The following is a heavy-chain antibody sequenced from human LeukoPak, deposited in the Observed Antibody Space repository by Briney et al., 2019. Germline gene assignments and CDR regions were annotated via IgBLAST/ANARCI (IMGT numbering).Heavy chain of an antibody. CDR2: INWNGGST. CDR3: ARRANSASNGDYEIHYMDV. D-gene: IGHD4-17*01. V-gene: IGHV3-20*01. CDR1: GFTLDDYG. Sequence: GGSLRLSCAASGFTLDDYGMSWVRQAPGKGLEWVSGINWNGGSTGYADSVKGRFTISRDNAKNSLYLQMNSLRAEDTALYHCARRANSASNGDYEIHYMDVWGKGTTVTVSS. J-gene: IGHJ6*03.